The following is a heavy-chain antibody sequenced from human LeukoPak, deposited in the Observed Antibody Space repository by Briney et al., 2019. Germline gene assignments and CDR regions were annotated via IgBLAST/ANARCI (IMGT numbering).Heavy chain of an antibody. D-gene: IGHD3-3*01. V-gene: IGHV3-23*01. CDR2: ITGSGGST. CDR3: AKHSPPRDYDFWSGYYWTPDY. CDR1: GFTFSSHA. Sequence: PGGSLRLSCAASGFTFSSHAMAWVRQAPGKGLEWVSDITGSGGSTYYADSVKGRFTISRDNSKNTLYLQMNSLRAEDTAVYYCAKHSPPRDYDFWSGYYWTPDYWGQGTLVTVSS. J-gene: IGHJ4*02.